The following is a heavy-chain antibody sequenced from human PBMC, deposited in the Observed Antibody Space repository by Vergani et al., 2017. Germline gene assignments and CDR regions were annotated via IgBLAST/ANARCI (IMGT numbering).Heavy chain of an antibody. CDR1: GDSISSYY. CDR2: IYHSGST. D-gene: IGHD6-13*01. CDR3: ARHGAAAGSRFDY. Sequence: QVQLQESGPGLVKPSETLSLTCTVSGDSISSYYWSWIRQPAGKGLEWIGSIYHSGSTYYNPSLKSRVTISVDTSKNQFSLKLSSVTATDTAVYYCARHGAAAGSRFDYWGQGTLVTVSS. V-gene: IGHV4-59*08. J-gene: IGHJ4*02.